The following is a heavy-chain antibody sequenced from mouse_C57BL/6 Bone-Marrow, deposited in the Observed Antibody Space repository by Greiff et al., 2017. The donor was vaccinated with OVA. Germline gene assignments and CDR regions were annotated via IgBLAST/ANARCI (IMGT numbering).Heavy chain of an antibody. CDR3: ARSLLYGNYGG. V-gene: IGHV1-64*01. D-gene: IGHD2-1*01. CDR2: IHPNSGST. CDR1: GYTFTSYW. Sequence: VQLQQPGAELVKPGDSVKLSCKASGYTFTSYWMPWVKQRPGQGLEWIGMIHPNSGSTNYNEKFKSKATLTLDKSSSTAYMQLSSLTAEDSAVYYCARSLLYGNYGGWGQGTTLTVSS. J-gene: IGHJ2*01.